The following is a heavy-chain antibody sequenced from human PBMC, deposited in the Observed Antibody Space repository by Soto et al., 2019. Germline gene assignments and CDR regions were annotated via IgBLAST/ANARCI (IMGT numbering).Heavy chain of an antibody. J-gene: IGHJ6*02. CDR3: ARDGYSGYDYFSGMDV. Sequence: GGSLRLSCAASGFTVSSNYMSWVRQAPGKGLEWVSVIYSGGSTYYADSVKGRFTISRDNSKNTLYLQMNSLRAEDTAVYYCARDGYSGYDYFSGMDVWGQGTTVTVSS. CDR1: GFTVSSNY. V-gene: IGHV3-53*01. D-gene: IGHD5-12*01. CDR2: IYSGGST.